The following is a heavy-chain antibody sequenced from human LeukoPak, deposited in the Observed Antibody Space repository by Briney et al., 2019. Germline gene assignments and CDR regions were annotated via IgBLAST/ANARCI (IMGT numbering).Heavy chain of an antibody. Sequence: ASVKVSCKASGYTFTMYDINWVRQATGQGLEWMGWMNPNSGNTGYAQKFQGRVTMTRNTSISTAYMELSSLRSEDTAVYYCARVGRHRASALYYFDYWGQGTLVTVSS. CDR1: GYTFTMYD. CDR2: MNPNSGNT. D-gene: IGHD6-13*01. J-gene: IGHJ4*02. CDR3: ARVGRHRASALYYFDY. V-gene: IGHV1-8*01.